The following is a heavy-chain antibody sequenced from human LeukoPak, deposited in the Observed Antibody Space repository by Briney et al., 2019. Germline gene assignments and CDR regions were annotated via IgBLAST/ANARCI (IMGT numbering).Heavy chain of an antibody. D-gene: IGHD2-15*01. CDR2: ISAYNGNT. V-gene: IGHV1-18*01. CDR1: GYTFTSYG. CDR3: ARIGYCSGGSCYSLYYYYYYKDV. J-gene: IGHJ6*03. Sequence: GASVKVSCKASGYTFTSYGISWVRQAPGQGLEWMGWISAYNGNTNYAQKLQGRVTMTTDTSTSTAYMELRSLRSDDTAVYYCARIGYCSGGSCYSLYYYYYYKDVWGKGTTVTVSS.